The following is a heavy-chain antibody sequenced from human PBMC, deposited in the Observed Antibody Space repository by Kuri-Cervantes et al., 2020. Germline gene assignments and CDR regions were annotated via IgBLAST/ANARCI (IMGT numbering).Heavy chain of an antibody. D-gene: IGHD6-6*01. V-gene: IGHV1-18*01. CDR2: ISAYNGDT. Sequence: ASVKVSCKASGYTFTSYGISWVRQAPGQGLEWMGWISAYNGDTNYAQKFQGRVTITTDESTSTAYMELSSLRSEDTAVYYCARDFQITAIAARPRGYYMDVWGKGTTVTVSS. J-gene: IGHJ6*03. CDR1: GYTFTSYG. CDR3: ARDFQITAIAARPRGYYMDV.